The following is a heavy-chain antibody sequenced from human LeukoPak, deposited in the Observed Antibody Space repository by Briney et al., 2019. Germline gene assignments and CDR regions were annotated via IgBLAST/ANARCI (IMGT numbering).Heavy chain of an antibody. J-gene: IGHJ4*02. V-gene: IGHV1-69*04. CDR3: ARDSEVRLIWAY. Sequence: ASVKVSCKASGGTFSSYAISWVRQAPGQGLEWMGRIIPIFGIASYAQKFQGRVTITADKSTSTAYMELSSLRSEDTAVYYCARDSEVRLIWAYWGQGTLVTVSS. CDR1: GGTFSSYA. D-gene: IGHD3-16*01. CDR2: IIPIFGIA.